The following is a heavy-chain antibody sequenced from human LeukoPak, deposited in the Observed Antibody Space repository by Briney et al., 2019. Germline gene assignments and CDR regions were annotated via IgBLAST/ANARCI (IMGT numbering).Heavy chain of an antibody. CDR2: IYTSGST. J-gene: IGHJ3*02. Sequence: PSETLSLTCTVSGGSISSYYWSWIRQPAGEGREWIGCIYTSGSTNYNPSLKSRVTMSVDTSKNQFSLKLSSVTAADAAVYYCARDLGTAMVLDAFDIWGQGTMVTVSS. D-gene: IGHD5-18*01. CDR1: GGSISSYY. CDR3: ARDLGTAMVLDAFDI. V-gene: IGHV4-4*07.